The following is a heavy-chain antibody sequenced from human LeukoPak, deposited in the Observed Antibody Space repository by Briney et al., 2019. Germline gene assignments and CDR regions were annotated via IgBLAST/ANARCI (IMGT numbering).Heavy chain of an antibody. CDR2: INADEDRA. J-gene: IGHJ4*02. V-gene: IGHV3-74*01. CDR3: ARDDYGDSGPLFDY. Sequence: GGSLRLSCAASGFTFSDYWMHWVRQAPGKGLVWVSHINADEDRAAYADSVKGRFTISRDDSKNTLYLQMDSLRAEDTAVYYCARDDYGDSGPLFDYWGQGTLVTVSS. CDR1: GFTFSDYW. D-gene: IGHD4-17*01.